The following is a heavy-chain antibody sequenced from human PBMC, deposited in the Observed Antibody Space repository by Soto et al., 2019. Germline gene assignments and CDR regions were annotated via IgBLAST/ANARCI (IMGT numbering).Heavy chain of an antibody. Sequence: GGSLRLSCAASGFTFDDYAMHWVRQAPGKGLEWVSGISWNSGSIGYVDSVKGRFTISRDNAKNSLYLQMNSLRAEDTALYYCAKGQLAYYYYYGMDVWGQGTTVTVSS. CDR3: AKGQLAYYYYYGMDV. V-gene: IGHV3-9*01. CDR1: GFTFDDYA. J-gene: IGHJ6*02. CDR2: ISWNSGSI. D-gene: IGHD6-13*01.